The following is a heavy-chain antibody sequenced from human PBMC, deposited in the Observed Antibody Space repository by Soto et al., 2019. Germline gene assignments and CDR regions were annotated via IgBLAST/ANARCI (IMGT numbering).Heavy chain of an antibody. D-gene: IGHD4-17*01. V-gene: IGHV3-30*18. CDR1: GFTFSSYG. Sequence: RLSCAASGFTFSSYGMHWVRQAPGKGLEWVAVISYDGSNKYYADSVKGRFTISRDNSKNTLYLQMNSLRAEDTAVYYCAKWTTVVSPLFDYWGQGMLVTVSP. CDR2: ISYDGSNK. CDR3: AKWTTVVSPLFDY. J-gene: IGHJ4*02.